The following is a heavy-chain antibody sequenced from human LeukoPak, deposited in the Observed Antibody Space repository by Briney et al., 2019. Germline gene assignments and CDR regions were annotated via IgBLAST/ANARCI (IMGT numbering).Heavy chain of an antibody. J-gene: IGHJ5*02. D-gene: IGHD1-1*01. CDR2: IYHSGST. CDR1: GGSISSGGYS. V-gene: IGHV4-30-2*01. Sequence: PSETLSLTCAVSGGSISSGGYSWSWIRQPPGTGLEWIGYIYHSGSTYYNPSLKSRVTISVDRSKNQFSLKLSSVTAADTAVYYCARGNEKNWFDPWGQGTLVTVSS. CDR3: ARGNEKNWFDP.